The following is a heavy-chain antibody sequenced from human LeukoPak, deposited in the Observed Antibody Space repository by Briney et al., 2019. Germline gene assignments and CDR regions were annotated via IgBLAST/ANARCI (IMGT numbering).Heavy chain of an antibody. D-gene: IGHD5-24*01. Sequence: SETLSPTCTVSGGSISSSSYYWGWIRQPPGKGLEWIGSIYYSGSTYYNPSLKSRVTISVDTSKNQFSLKLSSVTAADTAVYYCARAGYSYFDYWGQGTLVTVSS. J-gene: IGHJ4*02. V-gene: IGHV4-39*07. CDR1: GGSISSSSYY. CDR2: IYYSGST. CDR3: ARAGYSYFDY.